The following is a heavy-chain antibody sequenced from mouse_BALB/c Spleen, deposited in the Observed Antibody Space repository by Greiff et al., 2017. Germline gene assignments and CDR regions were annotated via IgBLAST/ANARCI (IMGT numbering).Heavy chain of an antibody. CDR1: GFNIKDYY. CDR3: ARNRAMDY. J-gene: IGHJ4*01. Sequence: VQLQQSGAELVRPGALVKLSCKASGFNIKDYYMHWVKQRPEQGLEWIGWIDPENGNTIYDPKFQGKASITADTSSNTAYLQLSSLTSEDTAVYYCARNRAMDYWGQGTSVTFSS. V-gene: IGHV14-1*02. CDR2: IDPENGNT.